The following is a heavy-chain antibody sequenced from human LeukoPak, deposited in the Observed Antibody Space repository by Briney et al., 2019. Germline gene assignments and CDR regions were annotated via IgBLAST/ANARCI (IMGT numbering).Heavy chain of an antibody. V-gene: IGHV1-18*01. D-gene: IGHD3-22*01. J-gene: IGHJ4*02. CDR2: ISAYNGNT. CDR1: GYTFTSYG. CDR3: ARDRYPMVIPYFDY. Sequence: ASLKVSCKASGYTFTSYGISWVRHSPGQGLEWVGWISAYNGNTNYAQKLQGRVTMTTDTSTSTAYMELRSLRSVDTAVYYCARDRYPMVIPYFDYWGQGTLVTVSS.